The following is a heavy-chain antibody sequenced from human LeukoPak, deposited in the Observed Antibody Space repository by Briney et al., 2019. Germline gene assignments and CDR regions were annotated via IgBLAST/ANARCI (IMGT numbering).Heavy chain of an antibody. CDR2: ISGSSSST. J-gene: IGHJ4*02. Sequence: GGSLRLSCAASGFTFSSYAMTWVRLAPGKGLQWVSTISGSSSSTYYADSVKGRFTISRDNSNNTLYLQMDSLRAEDTALYYCAKDRGGGLTTVTPSEYWGQGTLVTVSS. CDR3: AKDRGGGLTTVTPSEY. CDR1: GFTFSSYA. V-gene: IGHV3-23*01. D-gene: IGHD4-17*01.